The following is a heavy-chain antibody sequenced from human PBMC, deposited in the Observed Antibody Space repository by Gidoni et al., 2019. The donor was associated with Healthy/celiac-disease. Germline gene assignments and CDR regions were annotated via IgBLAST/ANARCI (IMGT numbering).Heavy chain of an antibody. Sequence: QVQLVESGGGVVQPGRSLRLSCAASGFTFSSYAMHWVRQAPGKGLEWVAVISYDGSNKYYADSVKGRFTISRDNSKNTLYLQMNSLRAEDTAVYYCAREKWDIVVVVAATRGLYYYGMDVWGQGTTVTVSS. J-gene: IGHJ6*02. CDR1: GFTFSSYA. CDR3: AREKWDIVVVVAATRGLYYYGMDV. D-gene: IGHD2-15*01. V-gene: IGHV3-30-3*01. CDR2: ISYDGSNK.